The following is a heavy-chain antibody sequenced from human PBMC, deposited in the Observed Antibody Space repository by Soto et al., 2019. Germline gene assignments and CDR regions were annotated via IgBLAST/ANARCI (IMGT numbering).Heavy chain of an antibody. CDR3: ARRGYSYGYLHFDY. J-gene: IGHJ4*02. Sequence: SETLSLTCAFYGGSFSGYYWIWIRQPPGKGLEWIGEINHSGSTNYNPSLKSRVTISVDTSKNQLSLKLSSVTAADTAVYYCARRGYSYGYLHFDYWGQGTLVTVSS. CDR1: GGSFSGYY. D-gene: IGHD5-18*01. V-gene: IGHV4-34*01. CDR2: INHSGST.